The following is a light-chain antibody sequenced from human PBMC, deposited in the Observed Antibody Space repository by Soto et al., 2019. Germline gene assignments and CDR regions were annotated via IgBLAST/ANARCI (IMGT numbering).Light chain of an antibody. CDR2: GAS. Sequence: EIVLTQSPGTLSLSPGERATLSCRASQSVSSSYLAWYQQKLGQAPRLLIYGASSRATGIPDRFSGSGSGTDFPLTSSSLETEDFAVYSCQQYGSSPRTFGQGTKEEIK. CDR3: QQYGSSPRT. V-gene: IGKV3-20*01. CDR1: QSVSSSY. J-gene: IGKJ1*01.